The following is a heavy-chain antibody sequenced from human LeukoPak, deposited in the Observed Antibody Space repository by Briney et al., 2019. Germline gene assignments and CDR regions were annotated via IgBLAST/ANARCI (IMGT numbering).Heavy chain of an antibody. Sequence: GRSLRLSCAASGFTFTYYYMSWIRQAPGKGLDWVSYISSSGSIMYYADSVKGRFTIARDNAKNSLFLQMNSLRAEDTAVYYCSRDYHCGGDCYSGPLDYWGQGTLVTVSS. CDR1: GFTFTYYY. CDR3: SRDYHCGGDCYSGPLDY. D-gene: IGHD2-21*02. J-gene: IGHJ4*02. V-gene: IGHV3-11*01. CDR2: ISSSGSIM.